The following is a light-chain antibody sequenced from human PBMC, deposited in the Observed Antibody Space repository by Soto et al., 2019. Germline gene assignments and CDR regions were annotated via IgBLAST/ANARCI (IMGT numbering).Light chain of an antibody. CDR2: DVS. CDR1: STDIGRYNY. J-gene: IGLJ2*01. Sequence: QSALAQPASVSGSPGQSITISCTGTSTDIGRYNYVSWYQQHPGKAPKLIIYDVSIWPSGVSNRFSGSKSGNTASLTISGLQAEDEADYYCCSYTSISTLGFFGGGTKLTVL. CDR3: CSYTSISTLGF. V-gene: IGLV2-14*03.